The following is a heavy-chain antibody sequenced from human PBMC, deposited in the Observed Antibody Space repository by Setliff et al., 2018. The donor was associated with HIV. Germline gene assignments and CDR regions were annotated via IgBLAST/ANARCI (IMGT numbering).Heavy chain of an antibody. J-gene: IGHJ3*02. V-gene: IGHV4-61*09. D-gene: IGHD2-8*02. CDR2: VYTTGGT. Sequence: PSETLSLTCTVSGGSTSSGIYYWIWIRRPAGKGLGWIGHVYTTGGTNYNPSLESRLTISVDTSRNQFSLRLSSVTAADTAVYYCARAPTGVTNAFDIWGQGTMVTVSS. CDR1: GGSTSSGIYY. CDR3: ARAPTGVTNAFDI.